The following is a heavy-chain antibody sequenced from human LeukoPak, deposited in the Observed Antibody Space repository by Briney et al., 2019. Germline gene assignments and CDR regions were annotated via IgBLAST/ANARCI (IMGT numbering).Heavy chain of an antibody. D-gene: IGHD3-10*01. V-gene: IGHV1-2*02. CDR3: ARSHHGSGLDPHHYGMDV. CDR2: INPNSGGT. Sequence: ASVKVSCKASGYTFTGYYMHWVRQAPGQGLEWMGWINPNSGGTNYAQKFQSRVTMTRDTSISTAYMELSRLRSDDTAVYYCARSHHGSGLDPHHYGMDVWGQGTTVTVSS. J-gene: IGHJ6*02. CDR1: GYTFTGYY.